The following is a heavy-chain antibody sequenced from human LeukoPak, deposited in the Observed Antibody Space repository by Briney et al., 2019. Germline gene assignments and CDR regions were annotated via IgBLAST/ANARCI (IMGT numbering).Heavy chain of an antibody. CDR1: GYSISSGYY. V-gene: IGHV4-38-2*02. D-gene: IGHD6-13*01. CDR3: ARDLSSSSWYRGFDP. CDR2: IYHSGST. J-gene: IGHJ5*02. Sequence: SETLSLTCTVSGYSISSGYYWGWIRQPPGKGLEWIGSIYHSGSTYYNPSLKSRVTISVDTSKNQFSLKLSSVTAADTAVYYCARDLSSSSWYRGFDPWGQGTLVTVSS.